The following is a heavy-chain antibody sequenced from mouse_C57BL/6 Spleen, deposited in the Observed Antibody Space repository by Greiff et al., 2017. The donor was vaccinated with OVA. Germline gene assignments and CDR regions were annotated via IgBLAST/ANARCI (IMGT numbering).Heavy chain of an antibody. D-gene: IGHD1-1*01. V-gene: IGHV1-53*01. Sequence: QVHVKQPGTELVKPGASVKLSCKASGYTFTSYWMHWVKQRPGQGLEWIGNINPSNGGTNYNEKFKSKATLTVDKSSSTAYMQLSSLTSEDSAVYYCARRPRGVVDYFDYWGQGTTLTVSS. CDR2: INPSNGGT. J-gene: IGHJ2*01. CDR1: GYTFTSYW. CDR3: ARRPRGVVDYFDY.